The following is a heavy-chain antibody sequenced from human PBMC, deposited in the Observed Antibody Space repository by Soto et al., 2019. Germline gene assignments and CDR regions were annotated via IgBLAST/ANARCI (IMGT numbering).Heavy chain of an antibody. CDR2: IYYSGST. CDR1: GGSFSGYY. Sequence: SETLSLTCAVYGGSFSGYYWSWIRQPPGKGLEWIGYIYYSGSTNYNPSLKSRVTISVDTSKNQFSLKLSSVTAADTAVYYCARDYRAARVNWFDPWGQGTLVTVSS. D-gene: IGHD6-6*01. V-gene: IGHV4-59*01. J-gene: IGHJ5*02. CDR3: ARDYRAARVNWFDP.